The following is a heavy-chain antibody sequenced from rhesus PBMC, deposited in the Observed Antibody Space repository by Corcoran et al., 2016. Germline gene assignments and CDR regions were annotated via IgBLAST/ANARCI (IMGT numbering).Heavy chain of an antibody. Sequence: QVQLQESGPGLVKPSETLSLTCAVSAYSISTNYLIWLRQPPGKGLEWIGSIHGSGGSNYLNPSLKSRVTLSVDTSKNQLSLKLSSVTAADTAVYYCTREAVGAGFDYWGQGVLVTVSS. J-gene: IGHJ4*01. CDR2: IHGSGGSN. V-gene: IGHV4S14*01. D-gene: IGHD1-44*02. CDR3: TREAVGAGFDY. CDR1: AYSISTNY.